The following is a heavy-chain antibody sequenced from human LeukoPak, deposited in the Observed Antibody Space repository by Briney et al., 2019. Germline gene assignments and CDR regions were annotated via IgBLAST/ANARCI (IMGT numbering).Heavy chain of an antibody. CDR1: GFTFSSYS. J-gene: IGHJ3*01. CDR3: ASGGSSGSSTLH. Sequence: GGSLRLSCAASGFTFSSYSMNWVRQAPGKGLEWVSSISSSSSYIYYADSVKGRFTISRDNAKNSLYLQMNSLRAEDTAVYYCASGGSSGSSTLHWGQGTMVTVSS. D-gene: IGHD3-22*01. V-gene: IGHV3-21*01. CDR2: ISSSSSYI.